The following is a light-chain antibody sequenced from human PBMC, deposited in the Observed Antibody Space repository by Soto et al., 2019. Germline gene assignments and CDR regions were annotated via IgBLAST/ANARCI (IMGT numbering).Light chain of an antibody. CDR1: HYISSY. CDR2: AAS. J-gene: IGKJ2*01. CDR3: HQSYSTPNT. V-gene: IGKV1-39*01. Sequence: DIQMTQSPSSLSASVGDRVTITCRASHYISSYLNWYQQKPGKAPKLLIYAASSLKSGVPSRFSGSGSGTDFTLTISSLQPEDSASYYCHQSYSTPNTFGQGTKLEIK.